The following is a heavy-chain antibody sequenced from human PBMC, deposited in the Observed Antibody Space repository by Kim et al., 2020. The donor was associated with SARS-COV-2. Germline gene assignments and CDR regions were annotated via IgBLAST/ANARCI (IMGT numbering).Heavy chain of an antibody. CDR1: GGSFSGYY. CDR3: ARMSAAGRFDY. V-gene: IGHV4-34*01. CDR2: INHSGST. J-gene: IGHJ4*02. D-gene: IGHD6-13*01. Sequence: SETLSLTCAVYGGSFSGYYWSWIRQPPGKGLEWIGEINHSGSTNYNPSLKSRVTISVDTSKNQFSLKLSSVTAADTAVYYCARMSAAGRFDYWGQGTLVT.